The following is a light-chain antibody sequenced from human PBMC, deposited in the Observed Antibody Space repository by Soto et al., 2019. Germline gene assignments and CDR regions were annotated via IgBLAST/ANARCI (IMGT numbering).Light chain of an antibody. CDR1: QSVSTN. J-gene: IGKJ2*01. V-gene: IGKV3-15*01. Sequence: EIVMSQSPATLSVSPGERATLSCRASQSVSTNLAWYQQQPGQAPRLLIYGASTRATGIPARFSGSGSGTEYTLTISSLQSEDFAVYYCLQYNNWPPPFTFGQGTRLEIK. CDR2: GAS. CDR3: LQYNNWPPPFT.